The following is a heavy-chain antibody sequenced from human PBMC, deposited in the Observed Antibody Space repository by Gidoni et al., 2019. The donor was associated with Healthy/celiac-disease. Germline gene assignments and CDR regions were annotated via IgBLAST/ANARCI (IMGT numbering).Heavy chain of an antibody. CDR1: GCTFSSYT. CDR3: AKDPATTSYDYVWGSRYYYGMDV. D-gene: IGHD3-16*01. J-gene: IGHJ6*02. Sequence: EVQLLESGGGLVQHGGSLSLSCAASGCTFSSYTMSCVRTARGKGLSWVSSIRGSGGSTYYSVSVNGRFTISRDNSKNTLYLQMNSLRAEDTAVYYCAKDPATTSYDYVWGSRYYYGMDVWGQGTTVTVSS. CDR2: IRGSGGST. V-gene: IGHV3-23*01.